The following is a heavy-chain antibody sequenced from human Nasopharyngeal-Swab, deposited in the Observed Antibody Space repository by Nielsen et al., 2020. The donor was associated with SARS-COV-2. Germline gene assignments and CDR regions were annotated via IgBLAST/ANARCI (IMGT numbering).Heavy chain of an antibody. D-gene: IGHD5-12*01. Sequence: WIRQPPGKGLEWVAVIWYDGSNKYYADSVKGRFTTSRDNSKNTLYLQMNSLRAEGTAVYYCASARSGYDSDFDYWGQGTLVTVSS. CDR2: IWYDGSNK. CDR3: ASARSGYDSDFDY. V-gene: IGHV3-33*01. J-gene: IGHJ4*01.